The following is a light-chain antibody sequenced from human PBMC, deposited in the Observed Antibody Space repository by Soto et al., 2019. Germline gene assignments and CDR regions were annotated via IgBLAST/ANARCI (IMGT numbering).Light chain of an antibody. Sequence: EIVMTQSPATLSVSPGERATLSCRASQSVNINLAWYQQKPGQAPRLLIYGATTRATGIPARFSGSGSGTEFTLSISGLLSEDFAVYFCQQYKDWPSYTFGQGTKVYIK. CDR3: QQYKDWPSYT. J-gene: IGKJ2*01. CDR2: GAT. V-gene: IGKV3-15*01. CDR1: QSVNIN.